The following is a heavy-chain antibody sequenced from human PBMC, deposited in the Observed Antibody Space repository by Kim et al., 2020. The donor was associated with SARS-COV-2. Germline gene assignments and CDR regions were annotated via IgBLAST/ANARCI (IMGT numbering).Heavy chain of an antibody. CDR3: STDLKMGQGSGWHYSYYG. V-gene: IGHV3-30*03. D-gene: IGHD6-19*01. CDR1: GITFSSYG. CDR2: ISYDGSNK. J-gene: IGHJ6*01. Sequence: GGSLRLSCAASGITFSSYGMHWVRQAPGKGLDWVAVISYDGSNKNYADSLKGRFTISRDNSKNTLYLQMNSLRDEDTAVYYCSTDLKMGQGSGWHYSYYG.